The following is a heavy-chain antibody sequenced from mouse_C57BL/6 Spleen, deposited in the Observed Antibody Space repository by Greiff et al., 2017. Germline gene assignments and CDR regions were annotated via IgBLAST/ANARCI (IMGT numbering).Heavy chain of an antibody. Sequence: QVQLQQSGAELMKPGASVKLSCKATGYTFTGYWIEWVKQRPGHGLEWIGELLPGSGSTNYNEKLKGKATFTADTSSNTAYMQLISLTTEDSAIYYCVKRGSNYVVWGTGTTVTVSS. J-gene: IGHJ1*03. CDR2: LLPGSGST. V-gene: IGHV1-9*01. CDR1: GYTFTGYW. CDR3: VKRGSNYVV. D-gene: IGHD5-1*01.